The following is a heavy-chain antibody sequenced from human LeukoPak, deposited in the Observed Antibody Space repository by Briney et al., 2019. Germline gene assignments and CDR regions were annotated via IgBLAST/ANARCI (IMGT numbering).Heavy chain of an antibody. CDR2: ISAYNGNT. CDR3: ARVMGYYYDSSGYSIGIDY. D-gene: IGHD3-22*01. J-gene: IGHJ4*02. Sequence: ASAKVSCKASGYTFTSYGISWVRQAPGQGLEWMGWISAYNGNTNYAQKLQGRVTMTIDTSTSTAYMELRSLRSDDTAVYYCARVMGYYYDSSGYSIGIDYWGQGTLVTVSS. V-gene: IGHV1-18*01. CDR1: GYTFTSYG.